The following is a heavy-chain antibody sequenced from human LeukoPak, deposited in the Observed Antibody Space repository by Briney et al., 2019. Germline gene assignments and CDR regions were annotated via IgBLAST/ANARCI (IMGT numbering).Heavy chain of an antibody. Sequence: PGESLKISCKGSGYSFTSYWIGWVRQMPGKGLEWMGIIYPGDSDTRYSPSFQGQVTISADKSISTAYLQWSSLKASDTAMYYYARRIAVAGTPHYYYYMDVWGKGTTVTVSS. CDR3: ARRIAVAGTPHYYYYMDV. D-gene: IGHD6-19*01. J-gene: IGHJ6*03. V-gene: IGHV5-51*01. CDR1: GYSFTSYW. CDR2: IYPGDSDT.